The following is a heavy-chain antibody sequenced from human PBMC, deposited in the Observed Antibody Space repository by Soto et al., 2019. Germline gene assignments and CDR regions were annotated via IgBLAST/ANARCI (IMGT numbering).Heavy chain of an antibody. J-gene: IGHJ6*01. CDR3: ARWWNDEEWVETMDV. CDR2: IYYDGSNE. CDR1: GFIFSDYG. D-gene: IGHD1-1*01. V-gene: IGHV3-30*19. Sequence: VQLVESGGAVVQPGRSLRVACEASGFIFSDYGMHWVRQAPGKGLEWVAAIYYDGSNEHYSDSVRGRFTISRDNSRNKLYLQMNSLRAEDTAIYYCARWWNDEEWVETMDVWGQGTTVTVSS.